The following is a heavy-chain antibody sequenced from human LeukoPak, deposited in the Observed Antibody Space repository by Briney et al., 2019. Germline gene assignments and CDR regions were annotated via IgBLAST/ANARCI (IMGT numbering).Heavy chain of an antibody. Sequence: GGSLRLSCAASGFTFSNAWMSWVRQAPGKGLEWVGRIKSKTDGGTTDYAAPVKGRFTISRDDSKNTLYLQMNSLKTEDTAVYYCTTGYSGYDYYYYYYMDVWGKGTTVTVSS. V-gene: IGHV3-15*01. D-gene: IGHD5-12*01. J-gene: IGHJ6*03. CDR1: GFTFSNAW. CDR2: IKSKTDGGTT. CDR3: TTGYSGYDYYYYYYMDV.